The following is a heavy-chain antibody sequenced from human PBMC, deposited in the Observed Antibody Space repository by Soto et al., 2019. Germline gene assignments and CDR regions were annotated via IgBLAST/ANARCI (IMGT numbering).Heavy chain of an antibody. CDR2: ISWNSGNL. J-gene: IGHJ4*02. CDR1: GFKFGDYG. CDR3: AKGVDYDFWSGLDY. D-gene: IGHD3-3*01. V-gene: IGHV3-9*01. Sequence: GGSLRLSCAASGFKFGDYGMNWVRQAPGKGLEWVSGISWNSGNLDYADSVKGRFTISRDNAKNSLYLQMNSLRTEDTALYYCAKGVDYDFWSGLDYWGQGTLVTVSS.